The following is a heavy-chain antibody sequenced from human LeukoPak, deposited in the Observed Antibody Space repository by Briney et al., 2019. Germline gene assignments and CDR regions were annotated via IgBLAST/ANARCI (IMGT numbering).Heavy chain of an antibody. D-gene: IGHD3-3*01. CDR2: ISAYNGNT. CDR3: ARAPASVYDFWSGYFVY. Sequence: GASVKVSCKASGYTFTSYGIRWVRPAPGQGLAWMGWISAYNGNTNYAQKLQGRVTMTTDTSTSTAYMELRSLRSDDTAVYYCARAPASVYDFWSGYFVYWGQGTLVTVSS. CDR1: GYTFTSYG. V-gene: IGHV1-18*01. J-gene: IGHJ4*02.